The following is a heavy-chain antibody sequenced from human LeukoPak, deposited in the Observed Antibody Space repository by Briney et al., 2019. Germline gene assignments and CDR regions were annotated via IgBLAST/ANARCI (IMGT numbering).Heavy chain of an antibody. J-gene: IGHJ6*02. CDR1: GFTFSSYA. V-gene: IGHV3-23*01. CDR2: ISGSGGST. Sequence: PGGSLRLSCAASGFTFSSYAMSWVRQAPGKGLEWVSAISGSGGSTYYADSVKGRFTISRDNSKNTLYLQMNSLGAEDTAVYYCAKSIGYSGSYYDYYYGMDVWGQGTTVTVSS. D-gene: IGHD1-26*01. CDR3: AKSIGYSGSYYDYYYGMDV.